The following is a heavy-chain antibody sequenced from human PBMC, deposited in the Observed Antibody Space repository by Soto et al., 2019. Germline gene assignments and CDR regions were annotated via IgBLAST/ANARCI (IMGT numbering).Heavy chain of an antibody. CDR2: LSYEGSEE. Sequence: PXGSRRLSCSASGFNFGVFGRHWVRQAPGKGLEWLSVLSYEGSEEYYADSVRGRFTISRDNSKNTLFLQMDSLRVDDTGVYYCALTRRSSLLEVAGPGFEYWGQGTLVTVSS. CDR3: ALTRRSSLLEVAGPGFEY. D-gene: IGHD6-19*01. CDR1: GFNFGVFG. V-gene: IGHV3-30*03. J-gene: IGHJ4*02.